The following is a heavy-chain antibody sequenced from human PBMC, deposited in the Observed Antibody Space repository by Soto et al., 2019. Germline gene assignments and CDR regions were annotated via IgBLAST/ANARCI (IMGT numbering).Heavy chain of an antibody. D-gene: IGHD2-2*01. J-gene: IGHJ6*02. CDR2: IKSITDGGTT. Sequence: GGSLGLSCAASGITFSNAWMTWVRQAPGKGLEWVGRIKSITDGGTTDYAAPVKGRFTISRDDSKDTLYLQMNNLRTEDTAVYHCTTDSADIVVVPATFGMDVWGQGTKGTGPS. CDR1: GITFSNAW. V-gene: IGHV3-15*01. CDR3: TTDSADIVVVPATFGMDV.